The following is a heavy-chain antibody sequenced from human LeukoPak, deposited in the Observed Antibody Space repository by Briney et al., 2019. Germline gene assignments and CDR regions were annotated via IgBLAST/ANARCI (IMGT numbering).Heavy chain of an antibody. CDR2: ISAYNGNT. V-gene: IGHV1-18*01. J-gene: IGHJ5*02. Sequence: GASVKVSCKASGYTFTSYGISWVRQAPGQGLEWMGWISAYNGNTNYAQKLQGRVTMTTDTSTSTAYMELRSLRSDDTAVYYCARAVLYRAAAWFDPWGQGTLVTVSS. D-gene: IGHD6-13*01. CDR3: ARAVLYRAAAWFDP. CDR1: GYTFTSYG.